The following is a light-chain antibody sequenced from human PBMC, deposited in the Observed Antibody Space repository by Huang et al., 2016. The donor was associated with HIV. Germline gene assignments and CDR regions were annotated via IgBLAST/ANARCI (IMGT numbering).Light chain of an antibody. Sequence: EVLMTQSPATLSVSPGDGVSLSCRAGESIGSDLAWYQQRPGQAPRLLIDGTSTRASGGPARFSGGGSGTDFTLTITSRQSEDFVIYFCQQYNKWPYTFGLGTKLEIK. J-gene: IGKJ2*01. CDR1: ESIGSD. V-gene: IGKV3-15*01. CDR3: QQYNKWPYT. CDR2: GTS.